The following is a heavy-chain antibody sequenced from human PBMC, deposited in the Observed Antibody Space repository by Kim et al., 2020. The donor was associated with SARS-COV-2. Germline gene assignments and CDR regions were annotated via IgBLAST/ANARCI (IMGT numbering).Heavy chain of an antibody. D-gene: IGHD6-13*01. V-gene: IGHV1-18*04. CDR2: VSGYNGNT. J-gene: IGHJ4*02. Sequence: ASVKVSCKASGFTFTTYGFSWMRQAPGQGLEWMGWVSGYNGNTHYVQNFQDRVTMTTDTSTSTAYMEVRSLRSDDTAVYYCARELWVTAAEKRAFDYWGQ. CDR3: ARELWVTAAEKRAFDY. CDR1: GFTFTTYG.